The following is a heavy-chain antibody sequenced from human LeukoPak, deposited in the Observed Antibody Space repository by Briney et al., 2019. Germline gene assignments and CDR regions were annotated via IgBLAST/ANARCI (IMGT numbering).Heavy chain of an antibody. Sequence: GESLKISCKGSGYSFTSYWIGWVRQMPGKGLEWMGIIYPGDSDTRYSPSFQGQVTISADKSISTAYLQWSSLKASDTAMYYCARQSCSSTSCYMGAFDYWGQGTLVTVSS. CDR1: GYSFTSYW. V-gene: IGHV5-51*01. J-gene: IGHJ4*02. CDR3: ARQSCSSTSCYMGAFDY. D-gene: IGHD2-2*02. CDR2: IYPGDSDT.